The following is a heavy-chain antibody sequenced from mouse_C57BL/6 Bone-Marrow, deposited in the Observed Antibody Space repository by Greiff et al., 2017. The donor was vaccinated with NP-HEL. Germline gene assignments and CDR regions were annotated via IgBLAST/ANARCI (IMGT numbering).Heavy chain of an antibody. J-gene: IGHJ3*01. CDR3: ARGTSYGSTPFAY. D-gene: IGHD1-1*01. Sequence: EVKLVESEGGLVQPGSSMKLSCTASGFTFSDYYMAWVRQVPEKGLEWVANINYDGSSTYYLDSLKSRFIISRDNAKNILYLQMSSLKSEDTATYYCARGTSYGSTPFAYWGQGTLVTVSA. CDR2: INYDGSST. V-gene: IGHV5-16*01. CDR1: GFTFSDYY.